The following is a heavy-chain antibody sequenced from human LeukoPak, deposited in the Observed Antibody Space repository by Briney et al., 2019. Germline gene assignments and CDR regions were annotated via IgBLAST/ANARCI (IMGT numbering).Heavy chain of an antibody. J-gene: IGHJ5*02. CDR3: AKQECNGGSCYSRAIWFDP. D-gene: IGHD2-15*01. CDR1: GGSISSTSYY. Sequence: SETLSLTCDVSGGSISSTSYYWGWIRQPPGRGLEWIGSIYHTGTTYYSPSLKSRVTISVHTSKNQFSLKLSSVTAADTAVYYCAKQECNGGSCYSRAIWFDPWGQGTLVTVSS. V-gene: IGHV4-39*01. CDR2: IYHTGTT.